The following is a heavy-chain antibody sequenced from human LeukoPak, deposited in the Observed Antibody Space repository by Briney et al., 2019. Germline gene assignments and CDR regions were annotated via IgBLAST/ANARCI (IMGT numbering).Heavy chain of an antibody. CDR1: GYTFTSYY. D-gene: IGHD6-25*01. CDR2: INPSGGST. Sequence: ASVKVSCKASGYTFTSYYMHWVRQAPGQGLEWMGIINPSGGSTSYAQKFQGRVTMTRDTSTSTVYMGLSSLRSEDTAVYYCARDWRPDFAFDIWGQGTMVTVSS. V-gene: IGHV1-46*01. J-gene: IGHJ3*02. CDR3: ARDWRPDFAFDI.